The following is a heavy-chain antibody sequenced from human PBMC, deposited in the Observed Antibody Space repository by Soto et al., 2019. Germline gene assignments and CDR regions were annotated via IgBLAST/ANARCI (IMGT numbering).Heavy chain of an antibody. J-gene: IGHJ4*02. CDR2: IYSSGST. CDR3: ARDYYDSSGYYYFFDC. CDR1: AGSLSSYY. Sequence: KTSETMSLTCTVSAGSLSSYYWSWIRPPPGKGLEWLGYIYSSGSTNYNPTFKSRVTISVDTSKNQFSLKLSSVTAADTAVYYCARDYYDSSGYYYFFDCWGQGTRVTVAS. V-gene: IGHV4-59*01. D-gene: IGHD3-22*01.